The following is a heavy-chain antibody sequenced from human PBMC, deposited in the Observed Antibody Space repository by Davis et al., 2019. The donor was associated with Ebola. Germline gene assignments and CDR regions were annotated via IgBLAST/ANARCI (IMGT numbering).Heavy chain of an antibody. CDR3: TRDFDWDGGY. V-gene: IGHV3-11*06. Sequence: GESLKISCAASGFIYSDYYMSWIRQAPGKGLEWVSYISSISSYTNNADSVKGRFTISRDNAKNSLYLHMNSLRVEDTAVYYCTRDFDWDGGYWGQGTLVTVSP. D-gene: IGHD3-16*01. J-gene: IGHJ4*02. CDR1: GFIYSDYY. CDR2: ISSISSYT.